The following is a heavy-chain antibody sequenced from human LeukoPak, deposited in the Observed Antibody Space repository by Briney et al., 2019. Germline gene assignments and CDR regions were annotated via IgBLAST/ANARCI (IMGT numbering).Heavy chain of an antibody. J-gene: IGHJ6*02. Sequence: GGSLRLSCEASGFTFRSYSMNWVRQASGKGLERISYISRSTNSISYADSVKGRFTISRDNAKNSLFLQVNNLRDEDTAVYYCARDRGPGIRPAGTVGMDVWGQGTTVTVSS. V-gene: IGHV3-48*02. CDR1: GFTFRSYS. D-gene: IGHD6-13*01. CDR3: ARDRGPGIRPAGTVGMDV. CDR2: ISRSTNSI.